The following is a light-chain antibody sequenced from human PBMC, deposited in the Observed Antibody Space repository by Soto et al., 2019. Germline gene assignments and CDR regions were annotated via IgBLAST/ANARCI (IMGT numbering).Light chain of an antibody. CDR1: QSVSSN. Sequence: EIVMTQSPATLSVSPGERATLSCRASQSVSSNLAWYQQKPGQAPRLLIYGASTRATGIPARFSGSGSGTEFTLTISSLQSEDFAVYYGQQYNNWPPWSFGQGTKLEI. J-gene: IGKJ1*01. CDR3: QQYNNWPPWS. CDR2: GAS. V-gene: IGKV3-15*01.